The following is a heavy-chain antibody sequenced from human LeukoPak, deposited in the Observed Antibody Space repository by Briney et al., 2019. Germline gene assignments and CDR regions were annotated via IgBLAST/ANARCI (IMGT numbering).Heavy chain of an antibody. J-gene: IGHJ5*02. D-gene: IGHD2-15*01. V-gene: IGHV4-59*01. CDR2: IYNSGST. CDR1: GVSISIYY. Sequence: SETLSLTCTVSGVSISIYYWSWVRQPPGKGLEWIGYIYNSGSTIYNPSLKSRVTISVDTSKNQFSLKLSSVTAADTAVYYCARLSEVVVVTWGQGTLVTVSS. CDR3: ARLSEVVVVT.